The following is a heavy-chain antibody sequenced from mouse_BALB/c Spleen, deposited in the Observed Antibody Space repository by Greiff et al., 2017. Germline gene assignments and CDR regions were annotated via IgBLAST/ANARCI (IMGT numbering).Heavy chain of an antibody. Sequence: VQLQQSGGGLVQPGGSRKLSCAASGFTFSSFGMHWVRQAPEKGLEWVAYISSGSSTIYYADTVKGRFTISRDNPKNTLFLQMTSLRSEDTAMYYCARGNYYGSSYFDYWGQGTTLTVSS. CDR2: ISSGSSTI. CDR3: ARGNYYGSSYFDY. J-gene: IGHJ2*01. V-gene: IGHV5-17*02. CDR1: GFTFSSFG. D-gene: IGHD1-1*01.